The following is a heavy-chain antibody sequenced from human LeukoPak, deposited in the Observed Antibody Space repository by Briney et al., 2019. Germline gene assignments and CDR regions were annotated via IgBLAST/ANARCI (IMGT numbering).Heavy chain of an antibody. J-gene: IGHJ4*02. CDR1: RFTFSNYA. D-gene: IGHD6-19*01. CDR2: ITGGGGNT. V-gene: IGHV3-23*01. CDR3: AKDVPYSSDWVGNYFAY. Sequence: PGGSLRLSCAASRFTFSNYAMSWLRQAPGKGLEWVSTITGGGGNTYYADSVRGRFTISRDNSKNTLYLQMNSLRGEDTAVYYCAKDVPYSSDWVGNYFAYWGQGTLVTVSS.